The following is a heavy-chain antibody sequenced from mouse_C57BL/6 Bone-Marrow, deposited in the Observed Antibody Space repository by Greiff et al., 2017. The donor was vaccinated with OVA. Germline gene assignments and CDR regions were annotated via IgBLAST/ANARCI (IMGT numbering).Heavy chain of an antibody. CDR2: IYPGSGNT. D-gene: IGHD2-1*01. CDR1: GYTFTDYY. CDR3: ARVRCNSDY. V-gene: IGHV1-76*01. J-gene: IGHJ2*01. Sequence: QVQLQQSGAELVRPGASVKLSCKASGYTFTDYYINWVKQRPGQGLEWIARIYPGSGNTYYNEKFKGKATLTAEKSSSTAYMQLSSLTSEDSAVYFCARVRCNSDYWGQGTTLTVSS.